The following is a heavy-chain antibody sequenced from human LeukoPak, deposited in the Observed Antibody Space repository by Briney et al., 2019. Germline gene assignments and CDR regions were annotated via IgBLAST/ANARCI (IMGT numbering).Heavy chain of an antibody. V-gene: IGHV1-69*06. CDR2: IIPIFGTA. D-gene: IGHD2-2*01. CDR3: ARGRIVVPRVVNYYYYYGMDV. CDR1: GGTFSSYA. J-gene: IGHJ6*04. Sequence: SVKVSCKASGGTFSSYAISWVRQAPEQGLEWMGGIIPIFGTANYAQKFQGRVTITADKSTSTAYMELSSLRSEDTAVYYCARGRIVVPRVVNYYYYYGMDVWGKGTTVTVSS.